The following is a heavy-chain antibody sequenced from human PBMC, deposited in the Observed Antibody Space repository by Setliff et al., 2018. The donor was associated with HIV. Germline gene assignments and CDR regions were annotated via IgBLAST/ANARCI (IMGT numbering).Heavy chain of an antibody. D-gene: IGHD3-10*01. CDR2: IYYTGST. Sequence: SETLSLTCTVSGGSISSGDYYWSWIRQHPRKGLEWIGYIYYTGSTYYNPSLKSRVTISVDTSKNQFSLKLSTVTAADSAVYYCARAPFYYGSGSYQTFDYWGQGTLVTVSS. V-gene: IGHV4-31*03. CDR3: ARAPFYYGSGSYQTFDY. CDR1: GGSISSGDYY. J-gene: IGHJ4*02.